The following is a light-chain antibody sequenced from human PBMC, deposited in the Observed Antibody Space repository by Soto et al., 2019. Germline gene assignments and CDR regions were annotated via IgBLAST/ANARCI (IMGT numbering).Light chain of an antibody. Sequence: EIVLSQSPGTLSLSPGEGATLSCRASQSVSSNFLAWYQRKPGQAPRLLMYGASSRATGIPDRFSGSGSGTDFTLTISRLEPEDFAVYYCQQYGSSPFTFGGGTKVEIK. CDR3: QQYGSSPFT. J-gene: IGKJ4*01. CDR2: GAS. V-gene: IGKV3-20*01. CDR1: QSVSSNF.